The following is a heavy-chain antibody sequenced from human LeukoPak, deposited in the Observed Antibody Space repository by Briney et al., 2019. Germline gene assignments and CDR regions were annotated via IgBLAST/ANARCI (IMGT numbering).Heavy chain of an antibody. J-gene: IGHJ4*02. Sequence: GRFSISRDNAKNSLYLQMNNLRAEDTAVYYCARRFFDWLLSPLGYWRQGTLVTVFS. V-gene: IGHV3-11*06. CDR3: ARRFFDWLLSPLGY. D-gene: IGHD3-9*01.